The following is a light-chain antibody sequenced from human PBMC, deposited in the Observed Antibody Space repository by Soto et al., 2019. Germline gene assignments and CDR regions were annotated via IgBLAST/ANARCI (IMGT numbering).Light chain of an antibody. V-gene: IGLV1-40*01. J-gene: IGLJ1*01. CDR2: DNN. CDR3: QSYDSSLRAYV. CDR1: SSNIGTGYD. Sequence: QSVLTQPSSVSGAPGQRVSTSCTGSSSNIGTGYDVHWYQQLPGTAPKLLIYDNNNRPSGVPDRFSGSKSGTSASLAITGLQAEDEAEYYCQSYDSSLRAYVFGSGTKVTVL.